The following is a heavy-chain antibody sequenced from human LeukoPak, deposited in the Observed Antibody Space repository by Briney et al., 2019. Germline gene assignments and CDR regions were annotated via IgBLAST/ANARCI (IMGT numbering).Heavy chain of an antibody. CDR3: ARGLCTSTGCYQGPFDF. D-gene: IGHD2-2*01. CDR1: GFIFSSAW. J-gene: IGHJ4*02. CDR2: IKNKSYGGTT. V-gene: IGHV3-15*01. Sequence: GGSLRLSCAASGFIFSSAWMTWVRQAPGKGLEWVGHIKNKSYGGTTDYAAPVKGRFIISRDDSKNTLYLQMNRLRTEDIAVYYCARGLCTSTGCYQGPFDFWGQGMLVTVSS.